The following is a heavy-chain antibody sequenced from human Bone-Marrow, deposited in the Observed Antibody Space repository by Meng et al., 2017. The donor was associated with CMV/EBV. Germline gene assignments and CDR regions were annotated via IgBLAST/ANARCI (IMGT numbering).Heavy chain of an antibody. CDR3: AILQPGEGYYGSGSYGLSNVDY. Sequence: ASVKVSCKASGYTFTGLYLHWVRQAPGQGLEWMGWLNPNTGGTYYAQKFQGRVTMTRDTSTSTVYMELSSLRSEDTAVYYCAILQPGEGYYGSGSYGLSNVDYWGQGTLVTVSS. V-gene: IGHV1-2*02. CDR1: GYTFTGLY. J-gene: IGHJ4*02. CDR2: LNPNTGGT. D-gene: IGHD3-10*01.